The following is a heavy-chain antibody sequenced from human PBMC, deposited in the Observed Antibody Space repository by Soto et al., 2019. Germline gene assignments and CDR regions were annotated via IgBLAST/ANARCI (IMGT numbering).Heavy chain of an antibody. CDR3: VREDDGGDRDYYGLDV. V-gene: IGHV4-30-4*01. Sequence: QVQLQESGPGLVRPSQTLSLTCTVSGGSISFEHYHWTWIRQPAGKGLEWIGYIHYSGSVYYNPSLQSGVSMSVDTSKNLFSLKLSSVTAADTAVYFWVREDDGGDRDYYGLDVWGQGTTVTVSS. CDR2: IHYSGSV. CDR1: GGSISFEHYH. D-gene: IGHD2-21*02. J-gene: IGHJ6*02.